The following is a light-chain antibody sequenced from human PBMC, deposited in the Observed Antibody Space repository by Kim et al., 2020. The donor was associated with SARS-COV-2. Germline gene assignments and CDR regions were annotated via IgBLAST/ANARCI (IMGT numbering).Light chain of an antibody. CDR2: WAS. CDR3: QQYYSTPPS. Sequence: RDTLNCKSSQTVLYNSNNKKYLAWYQQKPGQAPKLLIYWASIRESGVSDRFSGSGSEADFTLTISSLQAEDVAVYYCQQYYSTPPSFGQGTKLEIK. CDR1: QTVLYNSNNKKY. J-gene: IGKJ2*03. V-gene: IGKV4-1*01.